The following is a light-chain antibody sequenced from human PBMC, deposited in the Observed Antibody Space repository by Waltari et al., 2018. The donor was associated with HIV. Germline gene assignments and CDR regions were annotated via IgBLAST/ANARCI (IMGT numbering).Light chain of an antibody. CDR2: EVS. J-gene: IGLJ1*01. V-gene: IGLV2-14*01. CDR1: SSDVGGYNY. Sequence: QSALTQPASVSGSPGRSITISCTGTSSDVGGYNYVSWYQQHPGKAPKLMISEVSNRPSGVSNRFSGSKSGNTASLTISGLQAEDEADYYCSSYTSSSTPVFGTGTKVTVL. CDR3: SSYTSSSTPV.